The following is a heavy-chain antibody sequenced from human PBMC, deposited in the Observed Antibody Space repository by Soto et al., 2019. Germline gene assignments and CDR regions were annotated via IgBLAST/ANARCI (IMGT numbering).Heavy chain of an antibody. CDR1: GFSFSSYA. Sequence: EVQLLESGGGLVQPGGSLRLSCVASGFSFSSYAMSWVRQAPGKGLEWVSGISGSGGSAFHADSVRGRFTVSRDNPINSLSLQMNSLRAEDTATYYCAKVGSYDFWSGSAINFTWFDPWGRGTLVTVSS. D-gene: IGHD3-3*01. J-gene: IGHJ5*02. V-gene: IGHV3-23*01. CDR2: ISGSGGSA. CDR3: AKVGSYDFWSGSAINFTWFDP.